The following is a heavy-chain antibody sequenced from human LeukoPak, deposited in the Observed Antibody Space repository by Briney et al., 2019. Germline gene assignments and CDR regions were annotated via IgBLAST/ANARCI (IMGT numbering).Heavy chain of an antibody. V-gene: IGHV4-38-2*01. Sequence: SETLSLTCAVSGYSISSGYYWGWIRQPPGKGLEWIGSIYHSGSTYYNPSLKSRVTISVDTSKNQFSLELSSVTAADTAVYYCARAPGYYYMDVWGKGTTVTVSS. CDR3: ARAPGYYYMDV. CDR1: GYSISSGYY. CDR2: IYHSGST. J-gene: IGHJ6*03. D-gene: IGHD3-10*01.